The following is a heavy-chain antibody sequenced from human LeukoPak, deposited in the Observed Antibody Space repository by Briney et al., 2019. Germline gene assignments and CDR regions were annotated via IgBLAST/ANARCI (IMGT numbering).Heavy chain of an antibody. CDR3: AREGGGGSSSWYDY. D-gene: IGHD6-13*01. J-gene: IGHJ4*02. CDR2: IYYSGST. Sequence: SETLSLTCTVSGGSISSYYWSWIRQPPGKGLEWIGYIYYSGSTNYNPSLKSRVTISVDTSKNQFSLKLSSVTAADTAVYYCAREGGGGSSSWYDYWGQGTLVTVSS. V-gene: IGHV4-59*01. CDR1: GGSISSYY.